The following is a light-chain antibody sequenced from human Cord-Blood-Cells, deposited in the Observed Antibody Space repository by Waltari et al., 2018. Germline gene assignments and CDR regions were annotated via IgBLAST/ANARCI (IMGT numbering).Light chain of an antibody. CDR2: DAS. CDR3: QQYDNLPPFT. J-gene: IGKJ3*01. Sequence: DIQMTQSPSSRSASVGDRVTIPCQASQDISNYLNWYQQKPGKAPKLLIYDASNLETGVPSRFSGSGSGTDFTFTISSLQPEDIATYYCQQYDNLPPFTFGPGTKVDIK. V-gene: IGKV1-33*01. CDR1: QDISNY.